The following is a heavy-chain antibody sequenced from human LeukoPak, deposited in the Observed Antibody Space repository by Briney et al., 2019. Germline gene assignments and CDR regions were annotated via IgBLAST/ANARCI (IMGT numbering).Heavy chain of an antibody. CDR3: ARPPTRARVYGSGSYWVY. CDR1: GYTFTGYY. V-gene: IGHV1-2*02. CDR2: INPNSGGT. D-gene: IGHD3-10*01. Sequence: ASVKVSCKASGYTFTGYYMHWVRQAPGQGLEWMGWINPNSGGTNYAQKFQGRVTMTRDTSISTAYMELSRLRSDDTAVYYCARPPTRARVYGSGSYWVYWGQGTLVTVSS. J-gene: IGHJ4*02.